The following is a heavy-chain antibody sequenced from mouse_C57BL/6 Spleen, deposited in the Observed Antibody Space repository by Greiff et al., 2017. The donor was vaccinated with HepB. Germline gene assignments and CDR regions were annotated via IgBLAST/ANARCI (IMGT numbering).Heavy chain of an antibody. CDR2: ISDGGSYT. Sequence: EVQLQESGGGLVKPGGSLKLSCAASGFTFSSYAMSWVRQTPEKRLEWVATISDGGSYTYYPANVKGRFTISRDNAKNNLYLQMSHLKSEDTAMYYCARRYYGSSPLFDYWGQGTTLTVSS. J-gene: IGHJ2*01. CDR3: ARRYYGSSPLFDY. V-gene: IGHV5-4*01. CDR1: GFTFSSYA. D-gene: IGHD1-1*01.